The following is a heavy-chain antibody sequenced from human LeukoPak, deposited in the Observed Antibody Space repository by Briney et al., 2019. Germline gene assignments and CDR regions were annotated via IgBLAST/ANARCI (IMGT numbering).Heavy chain of an antibody. J-gene: IGHJ5*02. D-gene: IGHD6-13*01. CDR1: GFTFSNYG. CDR2: IRYDGSNK. V-gene: IGHV3-30*02. CDR3: AKDLQQFANWFDP. Sequence: PGGSLRLSCSASGFTFSNYGIHWVRQAPGKGPEWVAFIRYDGSNKYYADSVKGRFTISRDNSKNTLYLQMNSLRAEDTAVYYCAKDLQQFANWFDPWGQGTLVTVSS.